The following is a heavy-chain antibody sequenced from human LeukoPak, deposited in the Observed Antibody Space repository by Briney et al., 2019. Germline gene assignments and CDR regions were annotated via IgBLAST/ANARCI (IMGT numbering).Heavy chain of an antibody. CDR3: ARSASGTAGLDFQH. D-gene: IGHD3-10*01. Sequence: AXVKVSCKASGYTFSNYYLHWVRQAPGQGLEWMGRFNPNTGGANSAQNFQDRVTMTRDTSISTAYLELTRLKSDDTAVYSCARSASGTAGLDFQHGGQGTLVTVSS. J-gene: IGHJ1*01. V-gene: IGHV1-2*06. CDR2: FNPNTGGA. CDR1: GYTFSNYY.